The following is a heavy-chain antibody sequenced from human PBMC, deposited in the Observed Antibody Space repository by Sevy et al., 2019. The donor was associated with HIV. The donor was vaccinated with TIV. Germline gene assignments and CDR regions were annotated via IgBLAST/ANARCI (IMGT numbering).Heavy chain of an antibody. Sequence: GGSLRLSCAASGFTFSSYGMHWVRQAPGKGLEWVAVISNDGSNKYYGDSVKGRLTISRDNSKNTLYLQMNSLRAEDTAVYYCAKWSMGGARWLQLGAFDIWGQGTMVTVSS. CDR1: GFTFSSYG. V-gene: IGHV3-30*18. D-gene: IGHD5-12*01. CDR2: ISNDGSNK. J-gene: IGHJ3*02. CDR3: AKWSMGGARWLQLGAFDI.